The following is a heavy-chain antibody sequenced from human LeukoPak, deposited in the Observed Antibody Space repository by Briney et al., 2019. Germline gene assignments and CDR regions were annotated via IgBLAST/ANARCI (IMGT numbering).Heavy chain of an antibody. Sequence: PGGSLRLSCEASEITFSSSWMSWVRQAPGKGLEWVANINQDGSEEYYVDSVKGRFTISRDNAKNSLYLQMNSLRAEDTAVYYCARNIQLWLQYYFDYWGQGTLVTVSA. J-gene: IGHJ4*01. V-gene: IGHV3-7*01. CDR3: ARNIQLWLQYYFDY. D-gene: IGHD5-18*01. CDR1: EITFSSSW. CDR2: INQDGSEE.